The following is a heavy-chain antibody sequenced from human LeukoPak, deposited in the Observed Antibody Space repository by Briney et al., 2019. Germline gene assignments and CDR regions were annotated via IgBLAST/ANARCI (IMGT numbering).Heavy chain of an antibody. Sequence: GRSLRLSCAASGFTFSSYGMHWVRQAPGKGLEWVAVISYDGSNKYYADSVKGRFTISRDNSKNTLYLQMNSPRAEDTAVYYCAKGRAVTTWRYGMDVWGQGTTVTVSS. D-gene: IGHD4-17*01. CDR2: ISYDGSNK. CDR3: AKGRAVTTWRYGMDV. J-gene: IGHJ6*02. V-gene: IGHV3-30*18. CDR1: GFTFSSYG.